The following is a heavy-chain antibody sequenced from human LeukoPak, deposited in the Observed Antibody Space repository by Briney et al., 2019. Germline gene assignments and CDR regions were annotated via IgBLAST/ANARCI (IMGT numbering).Heavy chain of an antibody. J-gene: IGHJ4*02. V-gene: IGHV3-48*04. CDR3: ARDRGGSYSAIDY. CDR2: ISSSSSTI. CDR1: GFTFSSYS. Sequence: GGSLRLSCAASGFTFSSYSMNWVRQAPGKGLECVSFISSSSSTIYYADSVKGRFTISRDNAKNSLYVQMNSLRAEDTAVYYCARDRGGSYSAIDYWGQGTLVTVSS. D-gene: IGHD1-26*01.